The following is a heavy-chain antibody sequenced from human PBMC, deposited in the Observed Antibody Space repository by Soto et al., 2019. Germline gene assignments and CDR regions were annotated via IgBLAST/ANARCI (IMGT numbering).Heavy chain of an antibody. J-gene: IGHJ4*02. V-gene: IGHV5-51*01. CDR2: IYPGDSDT. CDR3: ARRNVDILTGTTKYYFDY. CDR1: GYSFTSYW. D-gene: IGHD3-9*01. Sequence: GESLKISCKGSGYSFTSYWIGWVRQMPGKGLEWMGIIYPGDSDTRYSPSFQGQVTISADKSISTAYLQWSSLKASDTAMYYCARRNVDILTGTTKYYFDYWGQGTLVTVSS.